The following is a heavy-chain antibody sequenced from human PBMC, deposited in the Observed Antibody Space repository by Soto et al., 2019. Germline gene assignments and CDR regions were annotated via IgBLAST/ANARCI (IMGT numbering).Heavy chain of an antibody. Sequence: QVYLVESGGGLVKPGGSLRLSCALSGFTVSDHYLTWIRQAPGRGLEWIAYISGSGSFTNKAYSVKGPFIISRAIAQNSMYLRKNRLRAEYPAVYYCARPSGWRQVVGYTYALDVWGQGTAVTVSS. CDR2: ISGSGSFT. D-gene: IGHD5-18*01. CDR3: ARPSGWRQVVGYTYALDV. J-gene: IGHJ6*02. CDR1: GFTVSDHY. V-gene: IGHV3-11*06.